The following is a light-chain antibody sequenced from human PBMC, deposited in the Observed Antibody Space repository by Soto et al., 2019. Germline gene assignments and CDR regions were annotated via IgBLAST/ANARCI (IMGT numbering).Light chain of an antibody. CDR3: QQSYSTPIT. J-gene: IGKJ5*01. Sequence: DMQMTQSPSSLSASVGDRVTITCRAIQSISSYLNWYQQKPGKAPKLLIYAASSLQSGVPSRFSGSGSGTDFTLTISSLQPEDFATYYCQQSYSTPITFGQGTRLEIK. CDR2: AAS. CDR1: QSISSY. V-gene: IGKV1-39*01.